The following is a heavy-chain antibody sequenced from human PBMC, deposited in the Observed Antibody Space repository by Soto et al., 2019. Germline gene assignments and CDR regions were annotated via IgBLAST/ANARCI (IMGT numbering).Heavy chain of an antibody. Sequence: GGSLRLSCAASGFTFSSYAMSWVRQAPGKGLERVSAISGSGGSTYYADSVKGRFTISRDNSKNTLYLQMNSLRAEDTAVYYCAKGTDSGYGTYDYWGQGTLVTVSS. D-gene: IGHD5-12*01. V-gene: IGHV3-23*01. CDR1: GFTFSSYA. CDR2: ISGSGGST. J-gene: IGHJ4*02. CDR3: AKGTDSGYGTYDY.